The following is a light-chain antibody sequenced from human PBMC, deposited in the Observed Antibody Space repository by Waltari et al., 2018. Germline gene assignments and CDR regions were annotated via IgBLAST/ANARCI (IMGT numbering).Light chain of an antibody. J-gene: IGKJ2*01. CDR1: QSVDNF. Sequence: EIVLTQSPVTLSLSPGQRATLSCRASQSVDNFLGWYHQKPGQAPRLLIYDATNRATGIPARFRGGGSATDFTLTISSLEPEDVGLYYCHQGSTWPRTFGQGTKLEI. CDR3: HQGSTWPRT. CDR2: DAT. V-gene: IGKV3-11*01.